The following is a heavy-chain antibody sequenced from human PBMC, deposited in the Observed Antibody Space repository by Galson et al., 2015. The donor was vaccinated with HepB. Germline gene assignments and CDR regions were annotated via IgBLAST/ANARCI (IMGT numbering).Heavy chain of an antibody. Sequence: SAKVSCKASGYTLTNYHFHWVRQAPGQGPEWMGKIFAGGGSTRFAERFQGRVTLTRDSSTSTIYMEVSSLRSNDTAVYYCARETPDTYYFDSWGQGTLVTVSS. V-gene: IGHV1-46*01. D-gene: IGHD2-15*01. CDR2: IFAGGGST. CDR3: ARETPDTYYFDS. J-gene: IGHJ4*02. CDR1: GYTLTNYH.